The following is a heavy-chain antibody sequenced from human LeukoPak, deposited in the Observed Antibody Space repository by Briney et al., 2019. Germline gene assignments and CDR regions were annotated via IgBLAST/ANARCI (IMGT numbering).Heavy chain of an antibody. D-gene: IGHD4-17*01. CDR1: GFTFNSFA. Sequence: PGKSLRLSCAASGFTFNSFAMHWVRQAPGKGLEWVAVIWYGGSNKCYADSVKGRFTISRDNSKNTVYLQMNSLRAEDSAIYYCARPYGDYYSDYWGQGTLVTVSS. J-gene: IGHJ4*02. CDR3: ARPYGDYYSDY. CDR2: IWYGGSNK. V-gene: IGHV3-33*01.